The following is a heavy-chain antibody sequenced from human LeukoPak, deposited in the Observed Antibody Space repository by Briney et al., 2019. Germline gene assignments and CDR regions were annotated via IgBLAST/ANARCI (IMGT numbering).Heavy chain of an antibody. Sequence: GRSLRLSCAASGFTFSSYGMHWVRQAPGKGLEWVAVMWYDGSNKYYADSVKGRFTISRDNSKNTLYLQMYSLRAEDTAVYYCARSPDDTYHSGSYYELVYWGQGTLVTVSS. CDR2: MWYDGSNK. V-gene: IGHV3-33*01. D-gene: IGHD1-26*01. CDR3: ARSPDDTYHSGSYYELVY. CDR1: GFTFSSYG. J-gene: IGHJ4*02.